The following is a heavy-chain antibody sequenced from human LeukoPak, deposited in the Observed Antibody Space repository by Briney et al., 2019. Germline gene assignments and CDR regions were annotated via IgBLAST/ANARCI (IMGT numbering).Heavy chain of an antibody. Sequence: PSETLSLTCAVSGGSISSNNWWSWVRQPPGKGLEWIGEIYHSGSTNYNPSLKSRVTISVDKSKNHFSLKLRSVTAADTAVYYCARGVSRHTMLVVAANWFDPWGQGTLVTVSS. D-gene: IGHD3-22*01. V-gene: IGHV4-4*02. CDR1: GGSISSNNW. CDR3: ARGVSRHTMLVVAANWFDP. CDR2: IYHSGST. J-gene: IGHJ5*02.